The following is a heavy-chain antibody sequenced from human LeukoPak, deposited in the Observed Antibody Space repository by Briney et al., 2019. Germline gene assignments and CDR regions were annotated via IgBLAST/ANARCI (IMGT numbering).Heavy chain of an antibody. D-gene: IGHD2-21*02. CDR2: ISAYNGNT. J-gene: IGHJ4*02. CDR1: GYTFTSYA. Sequence: ASVKVXXXASGYTFTSYAMNWVRQAPGQGLEWMGWISAYNGNTNYAQKLQGRVTMTTDTSTSTAYMELRSLRSDDTAVYYCAGPDSRFDYWGQGTLVTVSS. V-gene: IGHV1-18*01. CDR3: AGPDSRFDY.